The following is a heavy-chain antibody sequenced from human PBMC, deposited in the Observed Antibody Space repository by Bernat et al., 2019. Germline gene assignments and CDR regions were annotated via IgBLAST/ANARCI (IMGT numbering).Heavy chain of an antibody. CDR1: GFTFSSYA. V-gene: IGHV3-23*01. Sequence: EVQLLESGGGLVQPGGSLSLSCAASGFTFSSYAMSCVRQAPVKGLKWVSAISGSADNTYYADSVKGRFTISRDNSKNTLYLQMNSLRAEDTAVYYCVKWGRIAAAGGWFDPWGQGTLVTVSS. CDR2: ISGSADNT. D-gene: IGHD6-13*01. J-gene: IGHJ5*02. CDR3: VKWGRIAAAGGWFDP.